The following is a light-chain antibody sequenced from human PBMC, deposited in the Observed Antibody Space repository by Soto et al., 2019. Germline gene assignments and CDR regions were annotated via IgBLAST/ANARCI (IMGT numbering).Light chain of an antibody. CDR2: DAS. V-gene: IGKV1-13*02. CDR1: QGISSA. Sequence: AIQLTQSPSSLSASVGDRVTSTCRASQGISSALAWYQQKPGKAPKLLIYDASSLESGVPSRFSGSGSGTDFTLTISSLQPEDFATYYCQQFNSYPPRFTFGPGTKVDIK. J-gene: IGKJ3*01. CDR3: QQFNSYPPRFT.